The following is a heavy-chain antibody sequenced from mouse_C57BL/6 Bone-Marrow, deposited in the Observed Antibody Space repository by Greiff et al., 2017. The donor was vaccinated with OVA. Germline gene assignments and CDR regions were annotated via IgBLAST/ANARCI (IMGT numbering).Heavy chain of an antibody. CDR1: GYTFTSYW. CDR2: IDPSDSYT. V-gene: IGHV1-50*01. CDR3: ARSGSSSAWFAY. J-gene: IGHJ3*01. D-gene: IGHD1-1*01. Sequence: QVQLQQPGAELVKPGASVKLSCKASGYTFTSYWMQWVKQRPGQGLEWIGEIDPSDSYTNYNQKFKGKATWTVDTSSSTAYMQLSSLTSEDSAVYYCARSGSSSAWFAYWGQGTLVTVSA.